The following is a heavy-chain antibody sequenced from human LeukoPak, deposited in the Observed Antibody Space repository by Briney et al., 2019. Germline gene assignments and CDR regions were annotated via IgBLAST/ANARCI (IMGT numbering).Heavy chain of an antibody. CDR1: GYTFTSYG. CDR3: AREGPSLYSGYDSPSHYYYMDV. Sequence: ASVKVSCKASGYTFTSYGISWVRQAPGQGLEWMGWISAYNGNTNYAQKLQGRVTMTTDTSTSTAYMELRSLRSDDTAVYYCAREGPSLYSGYDSPSHYYYMDVWGKGTTVTVSS. V-gene: IGHV1-18*01. J-gene: IGHJ6*03. D-gene: IGHD5-12*01. CDR2: ISAYNGNT.